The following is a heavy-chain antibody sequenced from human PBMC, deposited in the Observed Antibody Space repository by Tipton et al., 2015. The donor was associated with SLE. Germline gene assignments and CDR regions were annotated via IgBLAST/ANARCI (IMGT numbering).Heavy chain of an antibody. J-gene: IGHJ4*02. Sequence: GLVKPSETPSLTCAVYGGSFSGYYWSWIRQPPGKGLEWIGEINHSGSTNYNPSLKSRVTISVDTSKNQFSLKLSPVTAADTAVYYCARGPPFDYWGQGTLVTVSS. CDR1: GGSFSGYY. CDR3: ARGPPFDY. V-gene: IGHV4-34*01. CDR2: INHSGST.